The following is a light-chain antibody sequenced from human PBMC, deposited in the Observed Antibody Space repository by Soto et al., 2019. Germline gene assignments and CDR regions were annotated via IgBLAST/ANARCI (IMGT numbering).Light chain of an antibody. V-gene: IGLV2-14*03. J-gene: IGLJ1*01. CDR3: SSYTSSSTLIV. CDR1: SSDVGGYNY. Sequence: QSALTQSASVSGSPGQSITISCTGTSSDVGGYNYVSWYQQHPDKAPKLMIHDVSNRPSGVSNRFSGSKSGNTASLTISGLQAEDEADYYCSSYTSSSTLIVFGSGTKLTVL. CDR2: DVS.